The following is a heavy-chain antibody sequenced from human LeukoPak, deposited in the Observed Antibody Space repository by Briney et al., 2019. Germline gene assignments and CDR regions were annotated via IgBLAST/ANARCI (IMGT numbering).Heavy chain of an antibody. CDR3: PRGWYYYDSSGYYYVDH. CDR1: GFTVSSNY. Sequence: GGSLRLSCAASGFTVSSNYMTWVRQAPGKGLEWVSVIYSGGSTYYADSVKGRFTISRDNYKNTLYLQMNSLRAEDTAVYYCPRGWYYYDSSGYYYVDHWGQGTLVTVSS. V-gene: IGHV3-53*01. J-gene: IGHJ4*02. D-gene: IGHD3-22*01. CDR2: IYSGGST.